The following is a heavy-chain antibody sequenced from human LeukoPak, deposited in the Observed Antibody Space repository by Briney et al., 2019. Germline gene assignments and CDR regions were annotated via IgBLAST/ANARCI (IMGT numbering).Heavy chain of an antibody. CDR1: GGSISSSSYY. J-gene: IGHJ4*02. CDR3: ARVESGLYYFDY. CDR2: IYYSGST. D-gene: IGHD3/OR15-3a*01. Sequence: SETLPLTCTVSGGSISSSSYYWGWIRQPPGKGLEWIGSIYYSGSTYYNPSLKSRVTISVDTSKNQFSLKLSSVTAADTAVYYCARVESGLYYFDYWGQGTLVTVSS. V-gene: IGHV4-39*07.